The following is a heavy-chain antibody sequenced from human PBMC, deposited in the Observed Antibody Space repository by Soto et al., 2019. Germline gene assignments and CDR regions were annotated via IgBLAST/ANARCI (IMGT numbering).Heavy chain of an antibody. CDR1: GFTFSSYG. J-gene: IGHJ6*02. CDR2: ISYDGSNK. D-gene: IGHD2-2*01. Sequence: GGSLRLSCAASGFTFSSYGMHWVRQAPGKGLEWVAVISYDGSNKYYADSVKGRFTISRDNSKNTLYLQMNSLRAEDTAVYYCAKDLRRDIVVVPAAHYYYGMDVWGQGTTVTVSS. CDR3: AKDLRRDIVVVPAAHYYYGMDV. V-gene: IGHV3-30*18.